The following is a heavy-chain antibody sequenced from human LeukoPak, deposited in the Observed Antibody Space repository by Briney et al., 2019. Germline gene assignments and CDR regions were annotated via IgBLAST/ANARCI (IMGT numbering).Heavy chain of an antibody. D-gene: IGHD3-9*01. J-gene: IGHJ5*02. CDR1: GYTFTGYY. CDR2: INPNSGGT. Sequence: ASVKVSCKASGYTFTGYYMHWARQAPGQGLEWMGWINPNSGGTNYAQKFQGRVTMTRDTSISTAYMELSRLRSDDTAVYYCARGQYDILTGYYRNWFDPWGQGTLVTVSS. V-gene: IGHV1-2*02. CDR3: ARGQYDILTGYYRNWFDP.